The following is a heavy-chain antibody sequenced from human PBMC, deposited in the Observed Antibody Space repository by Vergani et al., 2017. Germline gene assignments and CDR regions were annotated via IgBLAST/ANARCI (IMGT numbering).Heavy chain of an antibody. CDR1: GFTFSSYS. CDR3: ARNRKVVVVAAGEDGLYNWFDP. V-gene: IGHV3-21*01. CDR2: ISSSSSYI. J-gene: IGHJ5*02. D-gene: IGHD2-15*01. Sequence: EVQLVESGGGLVKPGGSLRLSCAASGFTFSSYSMNWVRQAPGKGLEWVSSISSSSSYIYYADSLKGRFTISRDNAKNSLYLQMNSLRAKDTAVYYCARNRKVVVVAAGEDGLYNWFDPWGQGSLVTVSS.